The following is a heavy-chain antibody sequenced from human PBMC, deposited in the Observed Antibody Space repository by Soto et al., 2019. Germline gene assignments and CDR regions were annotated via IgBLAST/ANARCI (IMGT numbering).Heavy chain of an antibody. CDR2: TYYRSKWYN. V-gene: IGHV6-1*01. D-gene: IGHD6-13*01. CDR1: GDSVSSHSPA. CDR3: ARGWEAYNSSLDY. Sequence: QVQLQQSGPGLVKPSQTLSLTCAISGDSVSSHSPAWNWIRQSPSRGLEWLGRTYYRSKWYNDYAVSVKSRISINPDTSKNQFSLQLNSVTPEDTAVYYCARGWEAYNSSLDYWGQGTLVTVSS. J-gene: IGHJ4*02.